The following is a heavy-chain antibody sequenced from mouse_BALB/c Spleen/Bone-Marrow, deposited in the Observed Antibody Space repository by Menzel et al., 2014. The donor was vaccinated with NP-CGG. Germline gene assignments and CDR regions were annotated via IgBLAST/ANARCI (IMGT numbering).Heavy chain of an antibody. V-gene: IGHV1S130*01. J-gene: IGHJ2*01. D-gene: IGHD2-1*01. CDR3: ARGGYGNFFFDY. CDR1: VYGLSSSW. Sequence: VPMHRSGSVVVRPGPSVQLCCKASVYGLSSSWMHWAKQMPGHGLEWIGEIHPNSGNTNYNEKFKGKATLTVDTSSSTAYVDLSSLTSEDSAVYYCARGGYGNFFFDYSPQGTPLPV. CDR2: IHPNSGNT.